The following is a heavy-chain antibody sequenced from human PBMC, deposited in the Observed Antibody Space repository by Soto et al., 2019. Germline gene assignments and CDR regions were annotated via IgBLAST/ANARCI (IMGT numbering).Heavy chain of an antibody. CDR3: ARVYCSTTTCHVLAFDS. V-gene: IGHV3-48*03. J-gene: IGHJ4*02. CDR2: ISSAGDSS. Sequence: EVQLVESGGGLAQPGGSVRLSCAASGFTFSSYEMNWVRQAPGKTLEWVSYISSAGDSSYYADSVKSRFTISRDNTRNSLYLQMNSLRVEDTAVYYCARVYCSTTTCHVLAFDSWGQGTLVPVSS. CDR1: GFTFSSYE. D-gene: IGHD2-2*01.